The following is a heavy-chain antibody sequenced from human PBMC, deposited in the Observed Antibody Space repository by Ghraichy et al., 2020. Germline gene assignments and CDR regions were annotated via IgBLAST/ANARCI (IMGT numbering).Heavy chain of an antibody. Sequence: ASLKVSCKASGYSFVKYTIHWVRQAPGQGLEWMGWINAGNGNTKYSQKFQGRVTVTRDTSASTAYMELSSLRSEDTAIYYCARDLYGYSFGYPYYSMDVWGQGTTVIVSS. CDR3: ARDLYGYSFGYPYYSMDV. D-gene: IGHD5-12*01. V-gene: IGHV1-3*01. CDR2: INAGNGNT. CDR1: GYSFVKYT. J-gene: IGHJ6*02.